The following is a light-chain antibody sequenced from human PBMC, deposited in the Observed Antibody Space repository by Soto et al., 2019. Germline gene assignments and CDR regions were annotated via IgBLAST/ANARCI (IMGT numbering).Light chain of an antibody. CDR2: DAS. J-gene: IGKJ5*01. Sequence: DIGLTLYPGTLSLSPGDRATLSCRSSQSVSSSYLAWYQQKPGQAPRLLIYDASSRATGIPDRFSGSGSGTDFTLTISRLEPEDIAVFYCQQYAESPITFGHGRLLEI. CDR3: QQYAESPIT. V-gene: IGKV3-20*01. CDR1: QSVSSSY.